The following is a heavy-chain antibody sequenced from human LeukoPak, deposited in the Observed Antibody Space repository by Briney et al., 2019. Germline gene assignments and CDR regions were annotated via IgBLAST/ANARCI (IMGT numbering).Heavy chain of an antibody. CDR1: GGSISSSSYY. Sequence: SETLPLTCTVSGGSISSSSYYCGWIRQPPGKGLEWIGSFYYSGSPYYNPSLKSRVTISVDTSKNQFSLRLSSVTAADTAVYYCARAHDSSGYNIYYFDYWGQGTLVTVSS. V-gene: IGHV4-39*01. CDR2: FYYSGSP. CDR3: ARAHDSSGYNIYYFDY. D-gene: IGHD3-22*01. J-gene: IGHJ4*02.